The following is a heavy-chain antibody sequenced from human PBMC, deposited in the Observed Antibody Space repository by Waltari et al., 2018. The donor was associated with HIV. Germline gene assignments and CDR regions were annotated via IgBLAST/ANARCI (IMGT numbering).Heavy chain of an antibody. CDR3: GGDVQGCCAGERCFYGMDV. Sequence: QVQLVESGGGVVQPGRSLRLSCAASGSTVSNYGLHGVRPAPGKRVGRVEFVWKDRSNKYYGYSANGRFTISRANPTNPWERQMKSLRVDNTAVYYWGGDVQGCCAGERCFYGMDVWGQGTTVTVSS. CDR2: VWKDRSNK. D-gene: IGHD2-8*02. CDR1: GSTVSNYG. V-gene: IGHV3-33*01. J-gene: IGHJ6*02.